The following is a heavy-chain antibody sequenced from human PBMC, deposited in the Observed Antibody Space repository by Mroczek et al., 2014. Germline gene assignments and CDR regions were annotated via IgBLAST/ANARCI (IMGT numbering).Heavy chain of an antibody. CDR2: IWYDGSNK. V-gene: IGHV3-33*01. CDR3: RTQMATRASGGRYYYYMDV. Sequence: VQLVETGGGVVQPGRSLRLSCAASGFTFSSYGMHWVRQAPGKGLEWVAVIWYDGSNKYYADSVKGRFTISRDNSKNTLYLQMNSLRAEDTAVYYCRTQMATRASGGRYYYYMDVWGKGTTVT. CDR1: GFTFSSYG. J-gene: IGHJ6*03. D-gene: IGHD5-24*01.